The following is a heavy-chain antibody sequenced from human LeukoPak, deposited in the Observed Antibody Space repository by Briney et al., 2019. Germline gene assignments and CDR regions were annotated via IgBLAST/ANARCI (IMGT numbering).Heavy chain of an antibody. CDR3: ARGYFDSSGYSNPFDY. J-gene: IGHJ4*02. V-gene: IGHV4-59*01. D-gene: IGHD3-22*01. Sequence: SETVALICTVSGGSISSSYWSWIRQPPGKGLEWVGYINYSGNTNYNPALKSRVTISIDTSKNQFSLKLSSVTAADTAVYYCARGYFDSSGYSNPFDYWGQGTLVTVSS. CDR2: INYSGNT. CDR1: GGSISSSY.